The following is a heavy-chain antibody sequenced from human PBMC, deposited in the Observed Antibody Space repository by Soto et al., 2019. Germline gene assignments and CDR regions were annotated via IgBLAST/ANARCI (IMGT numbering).Heavy chain of an antibody. J-gene: IGHJ4*02. CDR3: AKDGYGIVGTFKVGYFDC. D-gene: IGHD1-26*01. CDR2: ISYDGSNQ. CDR1: GFTFSGYG. Sequence: GGSLRLSCAASGFTFSGYGMHWVRQAPGKGPEWVAVISYDGSNQYYADSVKGRFTISRDNSKNTLYLQMNSLRVEDTAVYYCAKDGYGIVGTFKVGYFDCWGQGTLVTVSS. V-gene: IGHV3-30*18.